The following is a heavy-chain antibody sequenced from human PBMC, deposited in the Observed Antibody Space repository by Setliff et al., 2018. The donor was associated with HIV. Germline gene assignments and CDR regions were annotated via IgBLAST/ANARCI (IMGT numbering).Heavy chain of an antibody. J-gene: IGHJ4*02. Sequence: RGSLRLSCAASGLTFSTYSMNWVRQAPGKGLEWVSFISLRSTNIYYADFVKGRFTIARDDTKNTVSLQMTNLEPGDTAMYYCAKGGYGGAYYVAGYWGQGTKVTVSS. CDR1: GLTFSTYS. V-gene: IGHV3-21*04. CDR2: ISLRSTNI. D-gene: IGHD5-18*01. CDR3: AKGGYGGAYYVAGY.